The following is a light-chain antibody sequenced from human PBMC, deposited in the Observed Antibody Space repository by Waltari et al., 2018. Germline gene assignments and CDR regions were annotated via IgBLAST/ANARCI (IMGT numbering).Light chain of an antibody. Sequence: QSALTQPRSVSGSPGQSVTISCTGTSSDVGDYNYVSWYQHHPGKAPKLIIYDVNKRPSGVPNRFSGSKSGNTASLTISGLQAEDEADYYCCSYADTYLRVFGGGTKLTVL. CDR3: CSYADTYLRV. CDR1: SSDVGDYNY. J-gene: IGLJ3*02. V-gene: IGLV2-11*01. CDR2: DVN.